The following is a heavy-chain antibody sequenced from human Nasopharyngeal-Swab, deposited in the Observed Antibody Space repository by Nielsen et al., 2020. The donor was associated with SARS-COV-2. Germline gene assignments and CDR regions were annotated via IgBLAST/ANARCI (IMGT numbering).Heavy chain of an antibody. CDR2: ISGSGGST. V-gene: IGHV3-23*01. CDR3: AKDRALYYYDSSGYYYSSY. J-gene: IGHJ4*02. CDR1: GFTFSNFW. D-gene: IGHD3-22*01. Sequence: LSLTCAASGFTFSNFWMTWVRQAPGKGLEWVSAISGSGGSTYYADSVKGRFTISRDNSKNTLYLQMNSLRAEDTAVYYCAKDRALYYYDSSGYYYSSYWGQGTLVTVSS.